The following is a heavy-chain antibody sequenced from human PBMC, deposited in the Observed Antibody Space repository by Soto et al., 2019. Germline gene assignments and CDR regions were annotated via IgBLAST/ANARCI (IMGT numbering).Heavy chain of an antibody. V-gene: IGHV4-59*01. CDR2: IYYSGST. D-gene: IGHD4-17*01. CDR1: GGSISSYY. CDR3: ARTPSHYGEWSYGMDV. Sequence: SETLSLTCTVSGGSISSYYWSWIRQPPGKGLEWIGYIYYSGSTNYNPSLKSRVTISVDTSKNQFSLKLSSVTAADTAVYYCARTPSHYGEWSYGMDVWGQGTTVTVSS. J-gene: IGHJ6*02.